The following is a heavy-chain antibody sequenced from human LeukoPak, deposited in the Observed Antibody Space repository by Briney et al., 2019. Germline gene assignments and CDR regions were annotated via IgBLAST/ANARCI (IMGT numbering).Heavy chain of an antibody. V-gene: IGHV4-61*01. D-gene: IGHD2-15*01. CDR3: AREVVAPAGGAFDI. J-gene: IGHJ3*02. Sequence: SETLSLTCAVSGGSVSSGSHYWSWIRQPPGKGLEWIGYIYYSGSTNYNPSLKSRVTISVDTSKNQFSLKLSSVTAADTAVYYCAREVVAPAGGAFDIWGQGTMVTVSS. CDR1: GGSVSSGSHY. CDR2: IYYSGST.